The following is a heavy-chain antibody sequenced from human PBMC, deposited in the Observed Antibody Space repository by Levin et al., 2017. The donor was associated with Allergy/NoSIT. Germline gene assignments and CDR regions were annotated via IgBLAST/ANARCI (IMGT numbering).Heavy chain of an antibody. D-gene: IGHD4-23*01. V-gene: IGHV4-39*01. CDR2: IYYSGST. J-gene: IGHJ2*01. CDR1: GASISTTIYY. Sequence: SETLSLTCTVSGASISTTIYYWGWIRQPPGKGLEWIGSIYYSGSTYYNPSLKSRVTLSVDTSKNQFSLKLSSVTAADTAVYYCARLYYNGNSNRSYWYFDVWGRGILVTVSS. CDR3: ARLYYNGNSNRSYWYFDV.